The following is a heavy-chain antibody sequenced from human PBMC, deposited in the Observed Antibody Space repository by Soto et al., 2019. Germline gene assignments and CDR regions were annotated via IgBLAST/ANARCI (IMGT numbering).Heavy chain of an antibody. CDR1: GFTFSSYS. D-gene: IGHD2-2*02. J-gene: IGHJ6*02. CDR3: ARDLFRKSVVVPAAIRCYYGMDV. CDR2: ISSSSSTI. Sequence: PGGSLRLSCAASGFTFSSYSMNWVRQAPGKGLEWVSYISSSSSTIYYADSVKGRFTISRDNAKNSLYLQMNSLRDEDTAVYYCARDLFRKSVVVPAAIRCYYGMDVWGQGTTVTVSS. V-gene: IGHV3-48*02.